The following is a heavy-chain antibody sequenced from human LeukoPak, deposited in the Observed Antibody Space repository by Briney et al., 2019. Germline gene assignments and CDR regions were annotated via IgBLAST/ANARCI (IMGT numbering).Heavy chain of an antibody. V-gene: IGHV4-39*01. J-gene: IGHJ5*02. CDR1: GGSISSSSYY. CDR3: ACIAAAGTLDP. CDR2: IYYSGST. D-gene: IGHD6-13*01. Sequence: SETLSLTCTVSGGSISSSSYYWGWIRQPPGKGLEWIGGIYYSGSTYYSPSLKSRVTISVDTSKNQFSLKLSSVTAADTAVYYCACIAAAGTLDPWGQGTLVTVSS.